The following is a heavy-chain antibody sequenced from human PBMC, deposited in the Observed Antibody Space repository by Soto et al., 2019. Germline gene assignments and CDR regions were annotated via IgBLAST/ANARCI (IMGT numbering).Heavy chain of an antibody. D-gene: IGHD6-19*01. CDR2: IKSKIDGGTP. Sequence: EVQLVESGGGLVKPGGSLRLSCAASGFTFSNAWMSWVRQAPGKGLEWVGRIKSKIDGGTPDYAAPVKGRFTISRDDSKNTLYLQMNSLKTEDTAVYYCTTHESSAGKYWGQGTLVTVSS. CDR1: GFTFSNAW. CDR3: TTHESSAGKY. V-gene: IGHV3-15*01. J-gene: IGHJ4*02.